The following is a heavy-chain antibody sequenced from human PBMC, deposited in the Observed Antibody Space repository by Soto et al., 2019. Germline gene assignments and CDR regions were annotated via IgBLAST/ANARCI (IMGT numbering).Heavy chain of an antibody. CDR2: ISGSGGST. Sequence: EVQLLESGGGLVQPGGSLRLSCAASGFTFSSYAMSWVRQAPGKGLEWVSAISGSGGSTYYADSVKGRFTISRDNSKNTLELQMNSLRAEDTAVYYCAKDSLLFLIDILTAQQAFDIWGQGTMVTVSS. CDR3: AKDSLLFLIDILTAQQAFDI. D-gene: IGHD3-9*01. CDR1: GFTFSSYA. V-gene: IGHV3-23*01. J-gene: IGHJ3*02.